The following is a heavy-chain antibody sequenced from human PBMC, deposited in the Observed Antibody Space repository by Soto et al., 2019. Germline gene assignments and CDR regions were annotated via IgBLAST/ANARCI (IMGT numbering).Heavy chain of an antibody. CDR2: MYYSGST. Sequence: QVQLRESGPGLVKPSQTLSLTCTVSGGSINSGGYYWNWIRQHPGKGLEWIGYMYYSGSTYYNPCLRSRVILSADTSENHFSLKLSSVTAADTAVYFCARGYLQAGYSSSWVFDYWGQGTLVNVSS. CDR1: GGSINSGGYY. D-gene: IGHD6-13*01. CDR3: ARGYLQAGYSSSWVFDY. V-gene: IGHV4-31*03. J-gene: IGHJ4*02.